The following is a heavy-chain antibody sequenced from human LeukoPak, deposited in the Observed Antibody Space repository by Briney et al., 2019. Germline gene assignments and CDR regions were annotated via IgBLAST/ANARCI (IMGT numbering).Heavy chain of an antibody. V-gene: IGHV3-7*03. D-gene: IGHD6-6*01. CDR2: INSDGSEG. CDR1: GFTFSGFW. Sequence: GGSLRLSCAVSGFTFSGFWMSWSRQAQGKGLEWVASINSDGSEGYYADVVKGRFTISRDNAKNSLYLQINSLRAEDTAVYYCARSSYSSSSSVWGQGTMVTVSS. CDR3: ARSSYSSSSSV. J-gene: IGHJ3*01.